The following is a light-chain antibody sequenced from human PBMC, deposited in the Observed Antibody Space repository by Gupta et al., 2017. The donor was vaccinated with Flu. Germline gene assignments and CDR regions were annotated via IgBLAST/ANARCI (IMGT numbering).Light chain of an antibody. V-gene: IGKV3-20*01. CDR3: QQYGSSPPWT. J-gene: IGKJ1*01. Sequence: RATLSCRASQSVSSSYLAWYQQKPGQAPRLLIYGASSRATGIPDRFSGSGSGTGFTLTISRLEPEDFAVYYCQQYGSSPPWTFGQGTKVEIK. CDR2: GAS. CDR1: QSVSSSY.